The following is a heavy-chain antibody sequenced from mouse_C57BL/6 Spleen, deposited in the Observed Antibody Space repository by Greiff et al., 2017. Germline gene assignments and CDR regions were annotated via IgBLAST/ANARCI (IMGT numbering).Heavy chain of an antibody. CDR2: INPGSGGT. CDR1: GYAFTNYL. J-gene: IGHJ3*01. V-gene: IGHV1-54*01. Sequence: QVQLKQSGAELVRPGTSVKVSCKASGYAFTNYLIEWVKQRPGQGLEWIGVINPGSGGTNYNEKFKGKATLTADKSSSTAYMQLSSLTSEDSAVYFCARGGERGAWFAYWGQGTLVTVSA. CDR3: ARGGERGAWFAY.